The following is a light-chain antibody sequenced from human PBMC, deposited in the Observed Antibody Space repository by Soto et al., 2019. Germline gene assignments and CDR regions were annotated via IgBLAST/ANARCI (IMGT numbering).Light chain of an antibody. CDR2: GNS. V-gene: IGLV1-40*01. J-gene: IGLJ1*01. Sequence: QSVLTQPPSVSGAQGQRGTISCTGSSSNIGAGYDVHWYQQLPGTAPKLLIYGNSNRPSGVPDRFSGSKSGTSASLAITGLQAEDEADYYCQSYDSSLYVFGTG. CDR1: SSNIGAGYD. CDR3: QSYDSSLYV.